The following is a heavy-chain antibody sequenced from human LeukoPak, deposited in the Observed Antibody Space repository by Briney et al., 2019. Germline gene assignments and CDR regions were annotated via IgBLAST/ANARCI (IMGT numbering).Heavy chain of an antibody. V-gene: IGHV3-23*01. CDR3: ARWSRSCSSTSCLFDY. CDR2: VSGSGDNT. J-gene: IGHJ4*02. CDR1: GFTFSGYA. D-gene: IGHD2-2*01. Sequence: GGSLRLSCAASGFTFSGYAMNWVRQAPGKGLEWVLGVSGSGDNTYYADSVKGRFTISRDNSKNTLYPQMNSLRADDTAVYYCARWSRSCSSTSCLFDYWGQGTLVTVSS.